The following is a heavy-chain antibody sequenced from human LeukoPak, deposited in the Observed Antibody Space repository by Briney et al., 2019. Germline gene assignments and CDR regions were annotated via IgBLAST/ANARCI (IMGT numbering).Heavy chain of an antibody. V-gene: IGHV4-34*01. Sequence: GSLRLSCAASGFTFSSYAMSWVRQPPGKGLEWIGEINHSGSTNYNPSLKSRVTISVDTSKNQFSLKLSSVTAADTAVYYCARDGPENTYYYDSSGYYYRNGGYYFDYWGQGTLVTVSS. J-gene: IGHJ4*02. CDR1: GFTFSSYA. CDR2: INHSGST. D-gene: IGHD3-22*01. CDR3: ARDGPENTYYYDSSGYYYRNGGYYFDY.